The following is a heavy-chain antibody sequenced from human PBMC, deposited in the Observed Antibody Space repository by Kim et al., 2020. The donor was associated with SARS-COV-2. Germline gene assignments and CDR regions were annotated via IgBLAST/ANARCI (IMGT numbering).Heavy chain of an antibody. CDR1: GFTFSSYA. V-gene: IGHV3-23*01. J-gene: IGHJ4*02. CDR3: AKEIGYCSSTICTTYDY. Sequence: GGSLRLSCAASGFTFSSYAMSWVRQAPGKGLEWVSAISGSGGSTYYADSVKGRFTISRDNSKNTLYLQMNSLRAEDTAVYYCAKEIGYCSSTICTTYDYWGQGTLVTVSS. CDR2: ISGSGGST. D-gene: IGHD2-2*03.